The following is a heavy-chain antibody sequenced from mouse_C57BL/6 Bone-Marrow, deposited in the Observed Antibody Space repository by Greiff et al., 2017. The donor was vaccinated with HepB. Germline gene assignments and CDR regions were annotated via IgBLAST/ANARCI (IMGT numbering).Heavy chain of an antibody. Sequence: VQLQQSGPELVKPGASVKISCKASGYTFTDYYMNWVKQSHGKSLEWIGDINPNNGGTSYNQKFKGKATLTVDKSSSTAYMELRSLTSEDSAVYYCARGFITTDYWGQGTTLTVSS. CDR1: GYTFTDYY. V-gene: IGHV1-26*01. CDR3: ARGFITTDY. CDR2: INPNNGGT. D-gene: IGHD1-1*01. J-gene: IGHJ2*01.